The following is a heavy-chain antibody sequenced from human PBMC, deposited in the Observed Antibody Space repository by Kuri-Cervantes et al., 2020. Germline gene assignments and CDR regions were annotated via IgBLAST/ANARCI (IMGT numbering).Heavy chain of an antibody. J-gene: IGHJ6*03. D-gene: IGHD4-17*01. V-gene: IGHV3-21*01. CDR1: GFPFSSYS. CDR2: ISSSSSYI. Sequence: GESLKISCAAFGFPFSSYSMNWVRQAPGKGLEWVSSISSSSSYIYYADSVKGRFTISRDNAKNSLYLQMNSLRAEDTAVYYCARGPPTLYGDYLNYYYYMDVWGKGTTVTVSS. CDR3: ARGPPTLYGDYLNYYYYMDV.